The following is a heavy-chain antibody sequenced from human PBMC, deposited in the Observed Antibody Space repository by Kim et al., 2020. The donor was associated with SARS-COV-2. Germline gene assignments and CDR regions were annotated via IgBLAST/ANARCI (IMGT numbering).Heavy chain of an antibody. Sequence: GGSLRLSCEASGFTFDNFGMHWVRQAPGKGLEWVALISYDGNTKHYADSAKGRFTISRDNSKNTLYLQMNSLRADDTAVYYCAKDGEYVVTLGYFDSWGQGTLVTVSS. V-gene: IGHV3-33*05. CDR3: AKDGEYVVTLGYFDS. CDR2: ISYDGNTK. D-gene: IGHD2-21*02. J-gene: IGHJ4*02. CDR1: GFTFDNFG.